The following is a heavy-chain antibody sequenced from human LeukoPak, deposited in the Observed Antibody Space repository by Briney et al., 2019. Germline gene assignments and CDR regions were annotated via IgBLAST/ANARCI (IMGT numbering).Heavy chain of an antibody. D-gene: IGHD5-18*01. J-gene: IGHJ6*03. CDR1: GDSITSHY. Sequence: PSETLSLTCTVSGDSITSHYWSWIRQPPGKGLEWIGEINHSGSTNYNPSLKSRVTISVDTSKNQFSLKLSSVTAADTAVYYCARGRGYSYGLRKTYYYYYMDVWGKGTTVTVSS. CDR3: ARGRGYSYGLRKTYYYYYMDV. V-gene: IGHV4-34*01. CDR2: INHSGST.